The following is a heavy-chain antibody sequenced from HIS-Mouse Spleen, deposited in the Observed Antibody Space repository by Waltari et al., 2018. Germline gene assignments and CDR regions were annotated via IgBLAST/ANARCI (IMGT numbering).Heavy chain of an antibody. Sequence: QVQLVESGGGVVQPGRSLRLSCAAPGFNFGRSGRQLVRQAPGRGLEWVAVISYDGSNKYYADSVKGRFTISRDNSKNTLYLQMNSLRAEDTAVYYCAKDRGSPLYFDYWAREPWSPSPQ. CDR2: ISYDGSNK. D-gene: IGHD1-26*01. V-gene: IGHV3-30*18. J-gene: IGHJ4*02. CDR3: AKDRGSPLYFDY. CDR1: GFNFGRSG.